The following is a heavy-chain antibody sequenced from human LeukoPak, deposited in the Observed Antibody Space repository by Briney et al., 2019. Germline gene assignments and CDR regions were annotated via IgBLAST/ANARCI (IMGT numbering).Heavy chain of an antibody. Sequence: ASVKVSCKTFGYTFTDCSIHWVRQAPGQGLEWMGWINPYSGGTSYARKFRGRVSLTRDTSISTTYMELNSLTSDDTAVYYCARPVGNPPYGLDVWGQGTTITVSS. CDR3: ARPVGNPPYGLDV. D-gene: IGHD1-26*01. CDR2: INPYSGGT. J-gene: IGHJ6*02. CDR1: GYTFTDCS. V-gene: IGHV1-2*02.